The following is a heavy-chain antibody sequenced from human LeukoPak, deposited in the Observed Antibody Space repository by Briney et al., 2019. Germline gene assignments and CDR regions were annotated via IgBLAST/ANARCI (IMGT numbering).Heavy chain of an antibody. J-gene: IGHJ4*02. CDR3: ATETNGRHYDY. D-gene: IGHD1-14*01. CDR2: IGPTGSDR. CDR1: GLTFSTSG. V-gene: IGHV3-21*06. Sequence: PGGSLRLSXTASGLTFSTSGFNWVRQAPGKGLEWVASIGPTGSDRYHADSIKGRFTISRDNANNFLYLQMNSLRAEDTAVYYSATETNGRHYDYWGQGTLLTVSS.